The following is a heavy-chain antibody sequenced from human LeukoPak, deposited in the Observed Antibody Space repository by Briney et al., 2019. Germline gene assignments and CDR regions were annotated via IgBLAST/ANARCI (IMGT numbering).Heavy chain of an antibody. J-gene: IGHJ2*01. Sequence: PGGSLRLSCAASGFTFSSYGMHWVRQAPGKGLEWVAFIRYDGSNKYYADSVKGRFTISRDNSRNTLYLQMNSLRAEDTAVYYCAKALSSSFYYFDLGGRGTLVTVSS. V-gene: IGHV3-30*02. CDR2: IRYDGSNK. CDR3: AKALSSSFYYFDL. CDR1: GFTFSSYG. D-gene: IGHD3-16*02.